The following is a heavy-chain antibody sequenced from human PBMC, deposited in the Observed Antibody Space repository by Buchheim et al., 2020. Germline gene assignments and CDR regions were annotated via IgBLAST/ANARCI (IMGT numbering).Heavy chain of an antibody. V-gene: IGHV3-21*06. CDR2: ITSSSSYI. CDR1: GFTFSNFS. CDR3: APYCSGGSCNSLDY. Sequence: EVQLVESGGGLVKPGGSLRLSCAASGFTFSNFSMNWVRRAPGKGLEWVSSITSSSSYIFYADSVKGRFTISRDNAKNSLYLQMNSLRAEDTAVYYCAPYCSGGSCNSLDYWGQGTL. J-gene: IGHJ4*02. D-gene: IGHD2-15*01.